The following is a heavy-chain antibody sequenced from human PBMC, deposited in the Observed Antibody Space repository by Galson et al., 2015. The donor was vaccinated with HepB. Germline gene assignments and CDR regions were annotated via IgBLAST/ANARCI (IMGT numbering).Heavy chain of an antibody. J-gene: IGHJ4*02. Sequence: ETLSLTCSVSGDSINTHNYFWAWVRQPPGKGLEWIATVYHRGDTYYNPSLKNRVVISIDTSRNQFYLKVNSVTAADTAFYYCARDRYSRNLDAEYWGQGTLVTVSA. V-gene: IGHV4-39*02. CDR2: VYHRGDT. CDR3: ARDRYSRNLDAEY. CDR1: GDSINTHNYF. D-gene: IGHD5-12*01.